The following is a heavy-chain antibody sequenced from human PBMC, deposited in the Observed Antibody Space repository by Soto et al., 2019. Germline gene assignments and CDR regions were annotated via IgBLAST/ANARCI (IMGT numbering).Heavy chain of an antibody. J-gene: IGHJ5*02. Sequence: QVQLVQSGAEVKKPGASVKVSCKASGYTFTSYAMHWVRQAPGQRLEWMGWINAGNGNTKYSQKFQGRVTITRDTSASTAYMELSSLRSEDTAVYYCARVGSGWYEGDDNWFDPWGQGTLVTVSS. CDR1: GYTFTSYA. CDR3: ARVGSGWYEGDDNWFDP. D-gene: IGHD6-19*01. V-gene: IGHV1-3*01. CDR2: INAGNGNT.